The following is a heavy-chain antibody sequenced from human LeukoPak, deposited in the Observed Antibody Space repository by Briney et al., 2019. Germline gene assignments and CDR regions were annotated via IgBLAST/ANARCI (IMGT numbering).Heavy chain of an antibody. V-gene: IGHV3-7*01. CDR2: IKQDGSEK. CDR3: AKRSSEYSSGWYSGDAFDI. J-gene: IGHJ3*02. D-gene: IGHD6-19*01. Sequence: PGGSLRLSCAASGFTFSSYEMNWVRQAPGKGLEWVANIKQDGSEKYYVDSVKGRFTISRDNAKNTLYLQMNSLRAEDTAVYYCAKRSSEYSSGWYSGDAFDIWGQGTMVTVSS. CDR1: GFTFSSYE.